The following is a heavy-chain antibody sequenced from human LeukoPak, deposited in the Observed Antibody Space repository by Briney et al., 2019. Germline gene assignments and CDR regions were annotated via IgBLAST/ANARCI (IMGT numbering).Heavy chain of an antibody. V-gene: IGHV3-23*01. CDR1: GFTFSSYA. D-gene: IGHD6-25*01. Sequence: GGSLRLSCAASGFTFSSYAMSWVRQAPGKGLEWVSAISGSGGSTYYADSVKGRFTISRDNSKNTLYLQMNSLRAEDTAVYYCAKDPHKRRDIYGMDVWGQGTTVTVSS. CDR3: AKDPHKRRDIYGMDV. CDR2: ISGSGGST. J-gene: IGHJ6*02.